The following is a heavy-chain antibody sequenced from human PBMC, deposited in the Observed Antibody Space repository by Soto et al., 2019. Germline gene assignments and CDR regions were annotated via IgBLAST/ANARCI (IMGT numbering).Heavy chain of an antibody. D-gene: IGHD6-13*01. Sequence: SETLSLTCTVSGGSISNYYWTWIRQPAGKGLEWIGRIYTTGSTNYNPSLKSRVTMSVDTSKNQFSLKLSSVTAADTALYYCARQTTYSSSWYDYWGHGTLVT. CDR1: GGSISNYY. V-gene: IGHV4-4*07. J-gene: IGHJ5*01. CDR3: ARQTTYSSSWYDY. CDR2: IYTTGST.